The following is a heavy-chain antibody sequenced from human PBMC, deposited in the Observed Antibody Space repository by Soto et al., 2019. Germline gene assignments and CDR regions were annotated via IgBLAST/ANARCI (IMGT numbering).Heavy chain of an antibody. J-gene: IGHJ4*02. CDR1: GFTFSSYG. V-gene: IGHV3-30*18. D-gene: IGHD3-10*01. CDR2: ISYDESNE. Sequence: VQLVESGGGVVQPGRSLRLSCAASGFTFSSYGMHWVRQAPGKGLEWVAAISYDESNEYYADSVKGRCTISRDDSKSTLYFQMNSLRAEDTAVYYCAKVMNYGSGRATFDYWGRGALVTVSS. CDR3: AKVMNYGSGRATFDY.